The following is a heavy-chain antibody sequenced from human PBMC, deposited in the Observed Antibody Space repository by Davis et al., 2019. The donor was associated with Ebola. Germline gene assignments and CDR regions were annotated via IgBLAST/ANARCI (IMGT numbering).Heavy chain of an antibody. CDR1: GFTFSDYY. J-gene: IGHJ4*02. Sequence: GESLKISCAASGFTFSDYYMSWIRQAPGKGLEWVSYISSSSSYTNYADSVKGRFTISRDNAKNSLYLQMNSLRAEDTAVYYCARDRTAMVSGTDYWGQGTLVTVSS. CDR3: ARDRTAMVSGTDY. D-gene: IGHD5-18*01. V-gene: IGHV3-11*06. CDR2: ISSSSSYT.